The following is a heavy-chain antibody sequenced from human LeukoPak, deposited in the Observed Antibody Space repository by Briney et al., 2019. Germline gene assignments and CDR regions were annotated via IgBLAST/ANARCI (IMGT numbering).Heavy chain of an antibody. CDR3: ARAGLTYYAFWSGYPYYMDV. D-gene: IGHD3-3*01. J-gene: IGHJ6*03. CDR1: GFTFSSYW. Sequence: SGGSLRLSCAASGFTFSSYWMSWVRQAPGKGLEWVANIKQDGSEKYYVDSVKGRFTISRDNAKNSLYLQMNSLRAEDTAVYYCARAGLTYYAFWSGYPYYMDVWGKGTTVTVSS. CDR2: IKQDGSEK. V-gene: IGHV3-7*01.